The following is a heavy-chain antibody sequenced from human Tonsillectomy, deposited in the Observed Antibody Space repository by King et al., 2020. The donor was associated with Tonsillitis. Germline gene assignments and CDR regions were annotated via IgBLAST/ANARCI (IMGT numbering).Heavy chain of an antibody. Sequence: QLVQSGAEVKKPGASVKVSCKASGHTFTSYFVHWVRQAPGQGLEWMGIFNPGGGNTKYAQKFQGRVTMTRDTSTSTVYMELRSLRSEDTAVYYCASEEVVDNAPYYYGMDVWGQGTSVIVSS. CDR1: GHTFTSYF. J-gene: IGHJ6*02. D-gene: IGHD1-1*01. CDR2: FNPGGGNT. V-gene: IGHV1-46*03. CDR3: ASEEVVDNAPYYYGMDV.